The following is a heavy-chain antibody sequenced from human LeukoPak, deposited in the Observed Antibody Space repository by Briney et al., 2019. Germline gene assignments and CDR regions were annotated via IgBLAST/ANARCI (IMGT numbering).Heavy chain of an antibody. CDR2: IYYSGST. Sequence: SETLSLTCTVSGGSISSYYWSWIRQPPGKGLEWIGYIYYSGSTNYNPSLKSRVTISVGTSKNQFSLKLSSVTAADTAVYYCARDVRYSSRPYYFDYWGQGTLVTVSS. CDR3: ARDVRYSSRPYYFDY. D-gene: IGHD6-13*01. V-gene: IGHV4-59*01. CDR1: GGSISSYY. J-gene: IGHJ4*02.